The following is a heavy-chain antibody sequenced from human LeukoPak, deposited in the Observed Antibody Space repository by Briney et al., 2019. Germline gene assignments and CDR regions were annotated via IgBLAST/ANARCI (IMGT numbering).Heavy chain of an antibody. J-gene: IGHJ4*02. Sequence: ASVKVSCKASGYTFTGYYMHWVRQAPGQGLEWMGWINPNSGATNFAQKFQGRVTMTRGTSISTAYMELNSLRSDDTAVFYCARGDDYHDSSIYYVYWGQGTLVTVSS. D-gene: IGHD3-22*01. CDR1: GYTFTGYY. CDR2: INPNSGAT. V-gene: IGHV1-2*02. CDR3: ARGDDYHDSSIYYVY.